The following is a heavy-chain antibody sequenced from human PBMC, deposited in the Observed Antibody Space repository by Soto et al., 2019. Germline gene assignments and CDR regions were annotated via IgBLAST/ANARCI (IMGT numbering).Heavy chain of an antibody. CDR1: GYSFTSYW. CDR3: ASGIAARPPYYYYGMDV. Sequence: GESLKISCKGSGYSFTSYWIGWVRQMPGKGLEWMGIIYPGDSDTRYSPSFQGQVTISAGKSISTAYLQWSSLKASDTAMYYCASGIAARPPYYYYGMDVWGQGTTVTVSS. V-gene: IGHV5-51*01. CDR2: IYPGDSDT. D-gene: IGHD6-6*01. J-gene: IGHJ6*02.